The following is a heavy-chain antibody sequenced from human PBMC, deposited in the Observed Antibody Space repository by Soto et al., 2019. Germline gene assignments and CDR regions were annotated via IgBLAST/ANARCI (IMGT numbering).Heavy chain of an antibody. CDR3: ATQDFRGTTGTT. CDR2: ISGRTRDT. D-gene: IGHD1-1*01. CDR1: GFAFNTFA. J-gene: IGHJ4*02. V-gene: IGHV3-23*01. Sequence: EVQLLESGGGLVQPGGSLRLSCAASGFAFNTFAMGWVRQDPGKGLEWVSLISGRTRDTYYEDSVKGRFTISRDNSKNTLYLQMNSLGVEDTAVYYCATQDFRGTTGTTWGQGTLVTVSS.